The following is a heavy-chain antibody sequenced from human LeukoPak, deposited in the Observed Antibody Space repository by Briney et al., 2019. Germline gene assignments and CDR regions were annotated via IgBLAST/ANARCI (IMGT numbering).Heavy chain of an antibody. CDR3: ARDSHHYYGSGSYDYYGMDV. CDR1: GFTFSSYA. CDR2: ISVSGGST. J-gene: IGHJ6*02. V-gene: IGHV3-23*01. Sequence: PGGSLRLSCAASGFTFSSYAMSWVRQAPGKGLEWVSAISVSGGSTYYADSVKGRFTISRDNAKNSLYLQMNSLRAEDTAVYYCARDSHHYYGSGSYDYYGMDVWGQGTTVTVSS. D-gene: IGHD3-10*01.